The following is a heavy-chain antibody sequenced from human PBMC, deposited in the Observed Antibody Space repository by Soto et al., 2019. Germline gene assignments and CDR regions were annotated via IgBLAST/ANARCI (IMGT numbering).Heavy chain of an antibody. J-gene: IGHJ4*02. V-gene: IGHV3-9*01. CDR2: ISWHSGNI. CDR3: AKDKLYSNYEHYFDY. D-gene: IGHD4-4*01. CDR1: GFTFENYA. Sequence: EVQLVESGGGLVQPGRSLRLSCAASGFTFENYAMHWVRQAPGKGLEWVSGISWHSGNIGYADSMRGRFTISRDNAKNSLYLQMNSLRPEDTGLYYCAKDKLYSNYEHYFDYWGQGTLVTVSS.